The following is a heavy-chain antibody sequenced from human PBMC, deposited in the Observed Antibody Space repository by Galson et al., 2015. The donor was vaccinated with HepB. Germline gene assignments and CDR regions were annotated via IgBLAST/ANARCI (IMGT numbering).Heavy chain of an antibody. CDR3: AREKSPETGYPAYYYGMDV. J-gene: IGHJ6*02. Sequence: SVKVSCKASGGTFSSYAISWVRQAPGQGLEWMGGIIPIFGTANYAQKFQGRVTITADESTSTAYMELSSLRSEDTAVYYCAREKSPETGYPAYYYGMDVWGQGTTVTVSS. CDR1: GGTFSSYA. D-gene: IGHD1-1*01. CDR2: IIPIFGTA. V-gene: IGHV1-69*13.